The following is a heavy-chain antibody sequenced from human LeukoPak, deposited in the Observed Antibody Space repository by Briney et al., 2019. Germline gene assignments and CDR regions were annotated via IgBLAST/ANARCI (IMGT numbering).Heavy chain of an antibody. J-gene: IGHJ3*02. CDR1: GFTFSSYE. Sequence: GGSLRLSCAASGFTFSSYELYWVRQAPGKGLEWISYISSSITIIKYADSVRGRFTISRDDARESLYLQMSSLRADDTAIYYCGASRQYVGAFDIWGQGTLVTVSS. CDR2: ISSSITII. CDR3: GASRQYVGAFDI. V-gene: IGHV3-48*03. D-gene: IGHD3-16*01.